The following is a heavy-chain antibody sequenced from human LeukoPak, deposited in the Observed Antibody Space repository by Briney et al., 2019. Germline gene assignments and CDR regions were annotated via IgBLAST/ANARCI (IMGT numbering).Heavy chain of an antibody. Sequence: SETLSLTCTVSGDSINSYHWSWIRQSAGKGLQWTGRVHISGSTNYNPSLRSRVAISMDKSKNQFSLKLNSVTAADTAVYYCARDDSSRDGSGGYHDWGQGTLVTVSS. D-gene: IGHD3-22*01. CDR2: VHISGST. V-gene: IGHV4-4*07. CDR1: GDSINSYH. J-gene: IGHJ4*02. CDR3: ARDDSSRDGSGGYHD.